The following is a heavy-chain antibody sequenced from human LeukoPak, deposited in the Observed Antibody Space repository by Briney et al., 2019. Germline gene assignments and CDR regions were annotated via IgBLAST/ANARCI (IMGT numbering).Heavy chain of an antibody. Sequence: GGSLRLSCAASGFTFSDYQVSWIRQTPGKGLEWVSYISSRGRTIYYADSVKGRFTISRDNAKNSLYLQMNSLRAEDTAVYYCARYGTAVTPEYWGQGTLVTVSS. CDR1: GFTFSDYQ. J-gene: IGHJ4*02. V-gene: IGHV3-11*01. CDR3: ARYGTAVTPEY. CDR2: ISSRGRTI. D-gene: IGHD4-23*01.